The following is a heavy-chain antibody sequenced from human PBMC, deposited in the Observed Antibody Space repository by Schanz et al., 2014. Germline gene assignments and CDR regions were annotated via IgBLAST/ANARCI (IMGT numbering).Heavy chain of an antibody. CDR2: LSFDSRHI. J-gene: IGHJ4*02. CDR3: ARDGVAATTDFEY. CDR1: GFTFRGHA. Sequence: VQLVESGGGVVQPGTSLRLSCAASGFTFRGHAMHWVRQAPGKGLEWVAFLSFDSRHIYYADSVKGRFTISRDNAKSSLHLQMNSLRADDTAVYYCARDGVAATTDFEYWGQGALVTVSS. V-gene: IGHV3-21*06. D-gene: IGHD1-1*01.